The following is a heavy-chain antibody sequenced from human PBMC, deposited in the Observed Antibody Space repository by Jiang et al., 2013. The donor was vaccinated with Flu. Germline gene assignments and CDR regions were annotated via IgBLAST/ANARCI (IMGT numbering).Heavy chain of an antibody. Sequence: VQLLESGGGVVQPGRSLRLSCASSGSTFSSYGMHWVRQAPGKGLEWVAVIWYDGNNKYYADSVKGRFTISRDNSKNTVYLQMNSLRAEDTAVYYCARDRRITMMKDGFDIWGQGTLVTVSS. CDR2: IWYDGNNK. CDR1: GSTFSSYG. V-gene: IGHV3-33*01. D-gene: IGHD3-22*01. CDR3: ARDRRITMMKDGFDI. J-gene: IGHJ3*02.